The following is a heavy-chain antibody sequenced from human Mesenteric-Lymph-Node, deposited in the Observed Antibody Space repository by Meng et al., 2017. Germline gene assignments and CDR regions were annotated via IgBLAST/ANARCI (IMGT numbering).Heavy chain of an antibody. Sequence: GRLVGAGGTLVQRAGDMRLSCAASGFSFSSIYLSWVRRAPGKGLEWVSAIGRSTDTYYAHSVKGRFTMSRDKSKNTLYLEMNGLRAEDTALYYCAKHLSGSYTFDYWGQGTLVTVSS. CDR3: AKHLSGSYTFDY. J-gene: IGHJ4*02. CDR1: GFSFSSIY. V-gene: IGHV3-23*04. D-gene: IGHD1-26*01. CDR2: IGRSTDT.